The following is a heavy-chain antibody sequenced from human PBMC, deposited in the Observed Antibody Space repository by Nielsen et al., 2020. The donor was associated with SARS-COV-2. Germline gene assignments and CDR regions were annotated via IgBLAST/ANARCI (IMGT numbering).Heavy chain of an antibody. D-gene: IGHD2-15*01. CDR1: GFTFDDYA. Sequence: GGSLRLSCAASGFTFDDYAMHWVRQAPGKGLEWVSGISWNSGSIGYADSVKGRFTISRDNAKNSLYLQMNSLRAEDTALYYCAKVSLGMGSGDAFDIWGQGTMVTVSS. J-gene: IGHJ3*02. V-gene: IGHV3-9*01. CDR2: ISWNSGSI. CDR3: AKVSLGMGSGDAFDI.